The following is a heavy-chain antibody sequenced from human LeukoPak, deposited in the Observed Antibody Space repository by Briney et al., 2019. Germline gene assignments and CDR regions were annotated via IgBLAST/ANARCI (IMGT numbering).Heavy chain of an antibody. CDR1: GFTFSDYY. CDR2: ISSSGSTI. CDR3: ARDLSLRLLERPAYYFDY. Sequence: PGGSLRLSCAASGFTFSDYYMSWIRQAPGKGLEWVSYISSSGSTIYYADSVKGRFTISRDNAKNSLYLQMNSLRAEDTAVYYCARDLSLRLLERPAYYFDYWGQGTLVTVSS. J-gene: IGHJ4*02. V-gene: IGHV3-11*04. D-gene: IGHD3-3*01.